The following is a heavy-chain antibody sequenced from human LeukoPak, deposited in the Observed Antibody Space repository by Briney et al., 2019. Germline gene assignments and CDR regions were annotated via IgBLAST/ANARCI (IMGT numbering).Heavy chain of an antibody. D-gene: IGHD3-9*01. Sequence: SETLSLTCTISGDSISSGNDYWSWIRQRPGEGLEWIGYIYYSGSTYYNPSLKSRVTISVDTSKNQFSLKLSSVTAADTAVYYCARELTGNWFDPWGQGTLVTVSS. V-gene: IGHV4-30-4*08. CDR2: IYYSGST. CDR1: GDSISSGNDY. CDR3: ARELTGNWFDP. J-gene: IGHJ5*02.